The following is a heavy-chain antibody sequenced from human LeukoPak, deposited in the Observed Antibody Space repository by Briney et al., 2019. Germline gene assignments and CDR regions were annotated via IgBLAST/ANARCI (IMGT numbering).Heavy chain of an antibody. D-gene: IGHD1-26*01. CDR3: AREINQWELLQGIDY. Sequence: GGSLRLSCAASGFTFSSYAMHWVRQAPGKGLEWVAVISYDGSNKYYADSVKGRFTISRDNSKNTLYLQMNSLRAEDTAVYYCAREINQWELLQGIDYWGQGTLVTVSS. J-gene: IGHJ4*02. CDR1: GFTFSSYA. CDR2: ISYDGSNK. V-gene: IGHV3-30-3*01.